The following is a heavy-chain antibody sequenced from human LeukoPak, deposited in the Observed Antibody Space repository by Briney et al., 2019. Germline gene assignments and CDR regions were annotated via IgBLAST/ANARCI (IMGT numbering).Heavy chain of an antibody. CDR1: GFTFSSYW. D-gene: IGHD6-13*01. V-gene: IGHV3-7*01. CDR3: ARWPKQQLDNYFDY. CDR2: IKQDGSEK. J-gene: IGHJ4*02. Sequence: GGSLRLSCAASGFTFSSYWMSWVRQAPGKGLEWVANIKQDGSEKYYVDSVKGRFTISRDNAKNSLYLQMNSLRAEDTAVYYCARWPKQQLDNYFDYWAREPWSPSPQ.